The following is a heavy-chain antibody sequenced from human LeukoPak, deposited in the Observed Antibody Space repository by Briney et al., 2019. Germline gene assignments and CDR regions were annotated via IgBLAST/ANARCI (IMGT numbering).Heavy chain of an antibody. CDR2: ISNDGSKK. CDR3: AKDRYSYAFEYSDS. D-gene: IGHD5-18*01. V-gene: IGHV3-30*18. J-gene: IGHJ4*02. Sequence: GGSLRLSCAASGFTYSSYGMHWVRQAPGKGLDWVAVISNDGSKKYYADSVKGRFTISRDNSKNTLSLQVSSLRTEDTAVYYCAKDRYSYAFEYSDSWGQGTLVTVSS. CDR1: GFTYSSYG.